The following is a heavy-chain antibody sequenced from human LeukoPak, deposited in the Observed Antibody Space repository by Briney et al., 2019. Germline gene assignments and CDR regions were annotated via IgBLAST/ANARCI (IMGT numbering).Heavy chain of an antibody. CDR3: ARAGAHCSGGSCYGGSWFDP. J-gene: IGHJ5*02. Sequence: SVKVSCKASGYTFTSYGISWVRQAPGQGLEWMGGIIPIFGTANYAQKFQGRVTITADKSTSTAYMELSSLRSEDTAVYYCARAGAHCSGGSCYGGSWFDPWGQGTLVTVSS. CDR1: GYTFTSYG. V-gene: IGHV1-69*06. CDR2: IIPIFGTA. D-gene: IGHD2-15*01.